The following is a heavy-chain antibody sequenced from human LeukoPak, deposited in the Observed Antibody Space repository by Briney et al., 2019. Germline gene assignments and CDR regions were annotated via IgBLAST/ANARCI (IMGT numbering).Heavy chain of an antibody. CDR1: GFTVTSNY. D-gene: IGHD4-17*01. J-gene: IGHJ4*02. CDR3: ASKLTSGY. CDR2: IYSGGTT. Sequence: PGGSLRLSCVVSGFTVTSNYMSCVRQAPGKGLEWGSVIYSGGTTNYVDSVKGRFTVYRDNSKNTLYLQMNSLRAEDTAVYYCASKLTSGYWGQGTLVTVSS. V-gene: IGHV3-66*01.